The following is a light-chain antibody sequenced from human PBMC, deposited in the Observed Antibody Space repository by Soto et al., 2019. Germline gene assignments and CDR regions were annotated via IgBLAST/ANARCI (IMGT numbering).Light chain of an antibody. J-gene: IGKJ1*01. CDR2: GAS. CDR1: QSVSSTY. CDR3: QLYGSSPPRT. Sequence: DIVLTQSPGTLSLCPGERATLSCRASQSVSSTYLGWYQQKPGQAPRILIYGASSRATGIPDRFSGSGSGTDFTLTIASLEPEDFAVYYCQLYGSSPPRTFGQGTKVEVK. V-gene: IGKV3-20*01.